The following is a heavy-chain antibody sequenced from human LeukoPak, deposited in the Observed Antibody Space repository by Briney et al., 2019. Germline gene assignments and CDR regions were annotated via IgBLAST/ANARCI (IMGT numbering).Heavy chain of an antibody. V-gene: IGHV3-48*01. CDR2: INSRSSTI. J-gene: IGHJ4*02. CDR3: ARDLGYCTNGVCHTRFDY. Sequence: PGGSLRLSCAASRFTFSNYGVNWVRQAPGKGLEWVSYINSRSSTIYYADSVRGRFTISRDNAKNSLYLQMNSLKAEDTAIYYCARDLGYCTNGVCHTRFDYWGQGTLVAVSS. CDR1: RFTFSNYG. D-gene: IGHD2-8*01.